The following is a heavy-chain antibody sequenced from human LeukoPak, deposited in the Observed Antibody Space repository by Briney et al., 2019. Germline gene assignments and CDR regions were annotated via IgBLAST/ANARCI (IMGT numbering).Heavy chain of an antibody. V-gene: IGHV3-21*01. D-gene: IGHD4/OR15-4a*01. Sequence: KTGGSLRLSCAASGFTFSSYSMNWVRQAPGKGLEWVSSISSSSSYIYYADSVKGRFTISRDNAKNSLYLQMNSLRAEDTAVYYRARDLFMVVTDHIPAYYFDYWGQGTLVTVSS. J-gene: IGHJ4*02. CDR2: ISSSSSYI. CDR1: GFTFSSYS. CDR3: ARDLFMVVTDHIPAYYFDY.